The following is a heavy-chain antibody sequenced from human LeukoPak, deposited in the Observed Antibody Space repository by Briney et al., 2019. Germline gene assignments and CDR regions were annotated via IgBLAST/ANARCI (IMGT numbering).Heavy chain of an antibody. V-gene: IGHV3-7*01. CDR1: VFSFSTYW. CDR3: AKAVAAVLFYFDS. J-gene: IGHJ4*02. D-gene: IGHD3-3*02. CDR2: INQDGSER. Sequence: GGSLRLSCAASVFSFSTYWMSWVRQAPGKGLEWVANINQDGSERYLVDSVKGRFTISRDNAKNSLFLQMNSLRAEDTAVYYCAKAVAAVLFYFDSWGQGTLVTVSS.